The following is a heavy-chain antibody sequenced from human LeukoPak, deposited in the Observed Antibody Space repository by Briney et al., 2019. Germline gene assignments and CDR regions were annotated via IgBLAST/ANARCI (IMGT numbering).Heavy chain of an antibody. Sequence: GALRLSCAASGFTFSSYAMSWVRQAPGKGLEYVSAISSNGGSTYYANSVKGRFTISRDNSKNTLYLQMGSLRAEDMAVYYCARVLSSGWYGKDTVDYWGQGTLVTVSS. CDR2: ISSNGGST. CDR1: GFTFSSYA. J-gene: IGHJ4*02. V-gene: IGHV3-64*01. CDR3: ARVLSSGWYGKDTVDY. D-gene: IGHD6-19*01.